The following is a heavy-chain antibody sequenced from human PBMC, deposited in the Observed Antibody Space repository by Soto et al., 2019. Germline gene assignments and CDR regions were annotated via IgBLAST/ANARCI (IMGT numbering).Heavy chain of an antibody. D-gene: IGHD3-22*01. Sequence: EVQLVESGGGLVQPGGSLRLSCAASGFTFSSYWMHWVRQAQGKGLVWVSRVNSDGSSTRYADSVKGRFTISRDNAKNTLYLQMNSLRAEDTAVYYCGSVYYYDSSGYYYWAQDAFDIWGQGTMVTVSS. V-gene: IGHV3-74*01. J-gene: IGHJ3*02. CDR3: GSVYYYDSSGYYYWAQDAFDI. CDR2: VNSDGSST. CDR1: GFTFSSYW.